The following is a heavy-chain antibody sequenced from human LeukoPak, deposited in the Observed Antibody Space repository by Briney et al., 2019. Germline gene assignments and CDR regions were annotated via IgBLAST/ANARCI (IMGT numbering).Heavy chain of an antibody. CDR3: ARDQELDSSGYLDI. CDR1: GYTFTSYG. D-gene: IGHD3-22*01. J-gene: IGHJ4*02. V-gene: IGHV1-18*01. Sequence: GASVKVSCKASGYTFTSYGISWVRQAPGQGLEWMGWISAYNGNTNYAQKFQGRVTMTTDTSTSTVYMELRSLRADDTAVYYCARDQELDSSGYLDIWGQGTLVTVSS. CDR2: ISAYNGNT.